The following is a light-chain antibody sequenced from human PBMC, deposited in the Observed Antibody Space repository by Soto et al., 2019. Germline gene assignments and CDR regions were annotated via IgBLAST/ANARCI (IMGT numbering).Light chain of an antibody. CDR2: AAS. Sequence: DNQLTRSPSFLSASVAASATITRRASQRISSYLAWYQQKPGQAPKLLIYAASTLQSGVPSRFSGSGSGAEFTLTISSLQPEDFATYYCQQLNSYPITFGQGTRLEI. CDR1: QRISSY. CDR3: QQLNSYPIT. V-gene: IGKV1-9*01. J-gene: IGKJ5*01.